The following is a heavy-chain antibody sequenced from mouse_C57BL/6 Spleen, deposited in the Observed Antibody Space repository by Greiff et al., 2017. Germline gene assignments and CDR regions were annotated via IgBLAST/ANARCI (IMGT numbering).Heavy chain of an antibody. CDR2: IHPSDSDT. J-gene: IGHJ4*01. Sequence: QVQLQQPGAELVKPGASVKVSCKASGYTFTSYWMHWVKQRPGQGLEWIGRIHPSDSDTNYNQKFKGKATLTVDKSSSTAYMQLSSLTSEDSAVYYCAIEEGYSNYYYYAMDYWGQGTSVTVSS. CDR3: AIEEGYSNYYYYAMDY. CDR1: GYTFTSYW. D-gene: IGHD2-5*01. V-gene: IGHV1-74*01.